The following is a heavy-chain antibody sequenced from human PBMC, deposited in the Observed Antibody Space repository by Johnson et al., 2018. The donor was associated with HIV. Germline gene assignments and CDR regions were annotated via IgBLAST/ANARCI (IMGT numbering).Heavy chain of an antibody. V-gene: IGHV3-33*08. J-gene: IGHJ3*02. Sequence: VQLVESGGGVVRPGGSLRLSCAASGFTFTTSAMSWVRQAPGKGLEWVALIWYDGSNKYYADSVKGRFTISRDNSKNTVYLQMNSLRAEDTAVYYCARTPSLPGAFDIWGQGTMVTVSS. CDR2: IWYDGSNK. CDR3: ARTPSLPGAFDI. CDR1: GFTFTTSA.